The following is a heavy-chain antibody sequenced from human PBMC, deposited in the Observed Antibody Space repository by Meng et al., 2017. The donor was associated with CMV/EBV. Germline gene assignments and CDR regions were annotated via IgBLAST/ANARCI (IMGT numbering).Heavy chain of an antibody. J-gene: IGHJ4*02. CDR3: ARDARIAARRGDY. D-gene: IGHD6-6*01. V-gene: IGHV1-2*02. CDR2: INPNSGGT. CDR1: GYTFNGYD. Sequence: KASGYTFNGYDMHWVRQAPGQGLEWMGWINPNSGGTNYAQKFQGRVTMTRDTSISTAYMELSRLRSDDTAVYYCARDARIAARRGDYWGQGTLVTVSS.